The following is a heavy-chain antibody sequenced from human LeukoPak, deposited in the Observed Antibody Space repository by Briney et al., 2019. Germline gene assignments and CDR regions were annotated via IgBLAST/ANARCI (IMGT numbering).Heavy chain of an antibody. CDR1: GGSISSSSYY. J-gene: IGHJ4*02. CDR2: IYYSGST. Sequence: PSETLSLTCTVSGGSISSSSYYWGWIRQPPGKGLEWIGSIYYSGSTYYNPSLKSRVTISVDTSKNQFSLKLSSVTAADTAVYYCARAGSGYYYYWGQGTLVTVSS. V-gene: IGHV4-39*07. D-gene: IGHD3-22*01. CDR3: ARAGSGYYYY.